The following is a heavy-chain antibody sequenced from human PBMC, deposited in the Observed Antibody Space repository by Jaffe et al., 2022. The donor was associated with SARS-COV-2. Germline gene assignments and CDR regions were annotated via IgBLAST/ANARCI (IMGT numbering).Heavy chain of an antibody. D-gene: IGHD2-2*02. CDR3: ARDYQSGYCSSTSCYTPLGY. J-gene: IGHJ4*02. CDR2: INPSGGST. Sequence: QVQLVQSGAEVKKPGASVKVSCKASGYTFTSYYMHWVRQAPGQGLEWMGIINPSGGSTSYAQKFQGRVTMTRDTSTSTVYMELSSLRSEDTAVYYCARDYQSGYCSSTSCYTPLGYWGQGTLVTVSS. V-gene: IGHV1-46*01. CDR1: GYTFTSYY.